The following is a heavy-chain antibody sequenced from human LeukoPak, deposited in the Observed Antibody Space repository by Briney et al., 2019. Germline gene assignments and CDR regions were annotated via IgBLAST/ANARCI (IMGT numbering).Heavy chain of an antibody. CDR2: SYYSGST. V-gene: IGHV4-39*07. Sequence: SETLSLTCTVSGDSIYSGIYYWGWIRQPPGKGLEWIGSSYYSGSTYYKPSLKSRVTISVDTSKNQFSLKLTSVTAADTAVYYCAVTKYYYGSGMWAFDIWGQGTMVTVSS. D-gene: IGHD3-10*01. CDR1: GDSIYSGIYY. CDR3: AVTKYYYGSGMWAFDI. J-gene: IGHJ3*02.